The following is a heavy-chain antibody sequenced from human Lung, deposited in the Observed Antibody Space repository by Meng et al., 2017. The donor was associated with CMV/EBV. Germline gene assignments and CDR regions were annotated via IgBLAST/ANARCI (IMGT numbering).Heavy chain of an antibody. Sequence: SVXVSXXTSGYTFTSYGISWVRQAPGQGLEWMGWISVYTDNTSSAQKYQGRLTMTTDTSTSTAYMEVRSLRSDDTAVYYCARDSPSLYTSSPGIDFWGQGTLVTVSS. CDR2: ISVYTDNT. V-gene: IGHV1-18*01. D-gene: IGHD2-2*02. J-gene: IGHJ4*02. CDR3: ARDSPSLYTSSPGIDF. CDR1: GYTFTSYG.